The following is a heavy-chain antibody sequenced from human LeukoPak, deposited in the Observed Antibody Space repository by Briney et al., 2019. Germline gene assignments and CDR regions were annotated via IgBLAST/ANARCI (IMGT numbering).Heavy chain of an antibody. CDR2: IFHSGST. J-gene: IGHJ4*02. Sequence: PSETLSLTCAVSGGSISSSNWWSWVRQPPGKGLEWIGEIFHSGSTNYNPSLKSRVTISVDTSKNQFSLRLSSVTAADTAVYYCARGLWFGDPAVYWGQGTLVTVSS. D-gene: IGHD3-10*01. CDR3: ARGLWFGDPAVY. V-gene: IGHV4-4*02. CDR1: GGSISSSNW.